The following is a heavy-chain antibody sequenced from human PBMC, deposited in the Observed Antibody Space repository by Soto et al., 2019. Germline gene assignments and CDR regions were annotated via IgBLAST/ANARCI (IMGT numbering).Heavy chain of an antibody. CDR3: ARLTSQGPRFDS. D-gene: IGHD7-27*01. CDR2: IYQTGKT. Sequence: PSETLSLTCAVSGASISTSDWWAWVRQPPGKGLQWIGEIYQTGKTNYNPSLKSQVTISVDRSRNEFSLKLSYLTAADTAVYYCARLTSQGPRFDSWGQGSPVTVSS. CDR1: GASISTSDW. J-gene: IGHJ4*02. V-gene: IGHV4-4*02.